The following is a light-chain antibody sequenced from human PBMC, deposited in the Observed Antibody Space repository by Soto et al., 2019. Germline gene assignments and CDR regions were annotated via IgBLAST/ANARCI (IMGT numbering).Light chain of an antibody. CDR3: HQSYITPPA. Sequence: DTQMTQSPSSLSASVGDRVTITCRASQSISSYLNWYQQKPGKAPKLLIYAASSLQSGVPSRFSGSGSGTDFTLTISNLQPEDFATYSCHQSYITPPAFGQGTKVDIK. CDR1: QSISSY. J-gene: IGKJ2*01. V-gene: IGKV1-39*01. CDR2: AAS.